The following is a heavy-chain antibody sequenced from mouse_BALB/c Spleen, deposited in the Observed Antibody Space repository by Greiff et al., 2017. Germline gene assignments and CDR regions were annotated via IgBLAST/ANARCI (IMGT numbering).Heavy chain of an antibody. CDR3: ARGTYGSPYAMDY. D-gene: IGHD1-1*01. J-gene: IGHJ4*01. Sequence: EVNVVESGGGLVKPGGSLKLSCAASGLTFSSYAMSWVRQTPEKRLEWVASISSGGSTYYPDSVKGRFTISRDNARNILYLQMSSLRSEDTAMYYCARGTYGSPYAMDYWGQGTSVTVSS. CDR1: GLTFSSYA. V-gene: IGHV5-6-5*01. CDR2: ISSGGST.